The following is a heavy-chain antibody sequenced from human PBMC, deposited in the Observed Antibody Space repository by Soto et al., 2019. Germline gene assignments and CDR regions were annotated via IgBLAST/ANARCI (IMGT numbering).Heavy chain of an antibody. D-gene: IGHD2-21*02. V-gene: IGHV1-69*13. CDR1: GGTFSSYA. CDR3: ASVKVTMRSKYYFDY. Sequence: SVKVSCKASGGTFSSYAISWVRQAPGQGLEWMGGIIPIFGTANYAQKFQGRVTITADESTSTAYMELSSLRSEDTAVYYCASVKVTMRSKYYFDYWGQGTLVTVSS. CDR2: IIPIFGTA. J-gene: IGHJ4*02.